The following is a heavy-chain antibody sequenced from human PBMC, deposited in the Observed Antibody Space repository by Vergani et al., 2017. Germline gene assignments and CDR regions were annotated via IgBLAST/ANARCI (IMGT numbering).Heavy chain of an antibody. CDR2: INHSGST. J-gene: IGHJ4*02. V-gene: IGHV4-34*01. CDR3: ASSITMVRENWFDY. D-gene: IGHD3-10*01. Sequence: QVQLQQWGAGLLKPSETLSLTCAVYGGSFSGYYWSWIRQPPGKGLEWIGEINHSGSTNYNPSLKSRVTISVDTSKNQFSLKLSSVTAADTAVYYCASSITMVRENWFDYWGQGTLVTVSS. CDR1: GGSFSGYY.